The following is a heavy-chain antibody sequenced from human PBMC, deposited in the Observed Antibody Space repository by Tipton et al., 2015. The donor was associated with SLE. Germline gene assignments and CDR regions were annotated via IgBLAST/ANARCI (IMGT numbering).Heavy chain of an antibody. Sequence: TLSLTCTVSSGSISSSTYHWSWIRQPPGKGLEWIGSIYYSGTTYYNPSLKSRVTISVDTSKNQFSLNLSSVTAADTAVYYCAREGSSSVEYWGQGTLVTVSS. CDR3: AREGSSSVEY. CDR2: IYYSGTT. J-gene: IGHJ4*02. D-gene: IGHD6-6*01. CDR1: SGSISSSTYH. V-gene: IGHV4-39*07.